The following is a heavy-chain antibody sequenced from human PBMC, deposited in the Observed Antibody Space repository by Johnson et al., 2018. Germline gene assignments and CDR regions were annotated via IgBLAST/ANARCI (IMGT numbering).Heavy chain of an antibody. D-gene: IGHD3-10*01. V-gene: IGHV3-7*01. CDR1: GLSFSGYW. Sequence: VQLVESGGGLVQPGESLSLSCAAAGLSFSGYWMSGVRQAAGKGMEWAAYIKPDGSESYYVALVKGGFTISSDNAKNSLYLQLNRLRVQDTAVYYCARVFFPVRGLDTFDCWGQGTLVPVSS. CDR2: IKPDGSES. J-gene: IGHJ4*02. CDR3: ARVFFPVRGLDTFDC.